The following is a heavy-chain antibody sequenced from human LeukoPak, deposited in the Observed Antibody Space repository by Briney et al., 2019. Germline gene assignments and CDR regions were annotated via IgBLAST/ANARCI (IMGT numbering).Heavy chain of an antibody. D-gene: IGHD1-26*01. J-gene: IGHJ4*02. Sequence: GGSLRLSCAASGFTVSRNYWSWVRQAPGKGLEWVSVLYSGGNTYYADSVKGRFSISRDNSMNTLFLQMTSLRAEATAVYYCAGGPWDFDYWGQGTQVTVSS. V-gene: IGHV3-66*01. CDR2: LYSGGNT. CDR3: AGGPWDFDY. CDR1: GFTVSRNY.